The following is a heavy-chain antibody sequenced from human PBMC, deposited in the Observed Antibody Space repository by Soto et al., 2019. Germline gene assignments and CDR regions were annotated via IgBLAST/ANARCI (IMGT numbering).Heavy chain of an antibody. D-gene: IGHD2-2*01. CDR1: GGSFSGYY. J-gene: IGHJ6*03. Sequence: PSETLSLTCAVYGGSFSGYYWSWIRQPPGKGLEWIGEINHSGSTNYNPSLKSRVTISVDTSKNQFSLKLSSVTAADTAVYYCAGGKPDFVVVPAGYYMDGWGKGTTVNVSS. V-gene: IGHV4-34*01. CDR2: INHSGST. CDR3: AGGKPDFVVVPAGYYMDG.